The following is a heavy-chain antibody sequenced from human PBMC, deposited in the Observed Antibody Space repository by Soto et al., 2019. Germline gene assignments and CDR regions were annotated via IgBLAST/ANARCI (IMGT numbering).Heavy chain of an antibody. CDR2: IIPVLSMS. V-gene: IGHV1-69*02. D-gene: IGHD3-10*01. J-gene: IGHJ4*02. CDR1: GDTFNTYT. CDR3: ARSYGSGSRPFDY. Sequence: ASVKGSCKTSGDTFNTYTFAWVRQAPGQGLEWMGRIIPVLSMSTYAQNFQGRVSLIADKSTNTVYMSLSGLRSDDTAIYYCARSYGSGSRPFDYWGQGTLVTVSS.